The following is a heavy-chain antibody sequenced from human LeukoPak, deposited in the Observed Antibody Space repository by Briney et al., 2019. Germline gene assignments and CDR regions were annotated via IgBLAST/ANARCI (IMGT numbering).Heavy chain of an antibody. CDR2: IYYSGST. V-gene: IGHV4-59*08. CDR1: GGSISSYY. J-gene: IGHJ4*02. D-gene: IGHD3-16*01. Sequence: KPSETLSLTCTVSGGSISSYYWSWIRQPPGKGLEWMGNIYYSGSTNYNSSLKSRVTISVDTSKNQISLKLRSVTAADTAVYYCARKGVSDLYYYDSWGQGTLVTVSS. CDR3: ARKGVSDLYYYDS.